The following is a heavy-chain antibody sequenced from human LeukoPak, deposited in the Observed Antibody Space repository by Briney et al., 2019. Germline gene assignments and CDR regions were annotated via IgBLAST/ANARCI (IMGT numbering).Heavy chain of an antibody. D-gene: IGHD3-10*01. V-gene: IGHV1-46*01. J-gene: IGHJ2*01. CDR2: INPSGGST. CDR3: AREGYYGSGSRDWYFDL. CDR1: VYTFTSYY. Sequence: ASVKVSCKASVYTFTSYYMHWVRQAPGQGLEWMGIINPSGGSTSYAQKFQGRVTMTRDTSTSTVYMELSSLRSEGTAVYYCAREGYYGSGSRDWYFDLWGRGTLVTVSS.